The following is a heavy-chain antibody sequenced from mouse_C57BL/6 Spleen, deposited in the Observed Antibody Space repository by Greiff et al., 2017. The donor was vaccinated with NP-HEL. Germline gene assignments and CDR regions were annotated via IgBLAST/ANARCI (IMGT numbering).Heavy chain of an antibody. CDR1: GYAFSSSW. CDR2: IYPGDGDT. CDR3: ARIGIYYDYDEVYYYAMDY. Sequence: QVQLQQSGPELVKPGASVKISCKASGYAFSSSWMNWVKQRPGKGLEWIGRIYPGDGDTNYNGKFKGKATLTADKSSSTAYMQLSSLTSEDSAVYFCARIGIYYDYDEVYYYAMDYWGQGTSVTVSS. D-gene: IGHD2-4*01. J-gene: IGHJ4*01. V-gene: IGHV1-82*01.